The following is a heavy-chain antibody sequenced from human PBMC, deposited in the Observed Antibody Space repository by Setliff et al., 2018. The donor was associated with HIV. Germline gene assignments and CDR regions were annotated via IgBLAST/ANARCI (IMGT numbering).Heavy chain of an antibody. CDR3: TRVHSAYDVFAFDL. Sequence: LRLSCAASGFTFRTYRMSWVRQAPGKGLEWVSFLSSTNKFINYADSVKGRFTISRDNAKNSLYLQMNGLRAEDTGIYYCTRVHSAYDVFAFDLWGQGTMVTVSS. CDR2: LSSTNKFI. D-gene: IGHD5-12*01. J-gene: IGHJ3*01. V-gene: IGHV3-21*01. CDR1: GFTFRTYR.